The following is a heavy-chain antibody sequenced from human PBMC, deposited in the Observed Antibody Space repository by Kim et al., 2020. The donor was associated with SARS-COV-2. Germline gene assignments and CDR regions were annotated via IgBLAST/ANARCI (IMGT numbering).Heavy chain of an antibody. Sequence: ASVKVSCKASGYTFTSYAMHWVRQAPGQRLEWMGWINAGNGNTKYSQKFQGRVTITRDTSASTAYMELSSLRSEDTAVYYCARDIIGNIQLWPGGIDYWGQGTLVTVSS. V-gene: IGHV1-3*01. D-gene: IGHD5-18*01. CDR2: INAGNGNT. CDR3: ARDIIGNIQLWPGGIDY. J-gene: IGHJ4*02. CDR1: GYTFTSYA.